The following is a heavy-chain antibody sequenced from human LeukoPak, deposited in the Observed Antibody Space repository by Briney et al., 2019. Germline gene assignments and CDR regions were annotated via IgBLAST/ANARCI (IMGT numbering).Heavy chain of an antibody. Sequence: RGSLRLSCAASGFTYSGYSMNWVRQAPGKGLEWVSSISSSSSYIYFADSVKGRFTISRDNAKNSLYLQMNSLRAEDTAVYYCARVSLVGTMSSDYWGQGTLVTVSS. CDR3: ARVSLVGTMSSDY. CDR2: ISSSSSYI. CDR1: GFTYSGYS. D-gene: IGHD1-26*01. V-gene: IGHV3-21*01. J-gene: IGHJ4*02.